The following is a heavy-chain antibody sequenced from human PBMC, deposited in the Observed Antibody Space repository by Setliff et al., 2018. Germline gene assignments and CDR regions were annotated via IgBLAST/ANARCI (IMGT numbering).Heavy chain of an antibody. D-gene: IGHD3-3*01. CDR2: IGVYSGNT. J-gene: IGHJ5*02. CDR3: MRLVRFCARTVCQRTSGDEA. Sequence: ASVKVSCKASGYTFRQSIVSWVRQAPGQGLEWLGWIGVYSGNTYSAQRFQGRVSLTTDESTNTAYLELRGLRADVTAVYYCMRLVRFCARTVCQRTSGDEAWGQGTLVTVSS. V-gene: IGHV1-18*01. CDR1: GYTFRQSI.